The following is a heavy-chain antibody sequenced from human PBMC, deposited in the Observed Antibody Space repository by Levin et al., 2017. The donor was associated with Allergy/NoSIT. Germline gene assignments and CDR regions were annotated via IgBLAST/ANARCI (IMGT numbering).Heavy chain of an antibody. CDR2: ISGSGGSI. J-gene: IGHJ4*02. D-gene: IGHD1-26*01. Sequence: GGSLRLSCAASGFTFSSYAMSWARQAPGKGLEWVSSISGSGGSIYYADSVKGRFTISRDNSKNTLYLQMNSLRAEDTAVYYCAKARLRYLGVGYWGQGTLVTVSS. CDR3: AKARLRYLGVGY. CDR1: GFTFSSYA. V-gene: IGHV3-23*01.